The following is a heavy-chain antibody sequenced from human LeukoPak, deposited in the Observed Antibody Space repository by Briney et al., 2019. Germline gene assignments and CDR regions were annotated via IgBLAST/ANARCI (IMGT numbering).Heavy chain of an antibody. CDR1: GYSFSNYW. CDR2: IFPDDSIA. V-gene: IGHV5-51*01. J-gene: IGHJ4*02. Sequence: GESLKISCKVSGYSFSNYWIGWVRQMPGKGLEWMGIIFPDDSIARYSPSFEGHVTISADKSISTAYLQWSSLEASDTAIYFCARFGGVVTARAFDFWGQGTLVTVSS. D-gene: IGHD2-21*02. CDR3: ARFGGVVTARAFDF.